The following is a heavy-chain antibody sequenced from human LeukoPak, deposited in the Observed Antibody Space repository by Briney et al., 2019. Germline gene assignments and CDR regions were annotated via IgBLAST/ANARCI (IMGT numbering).Heavy chain of an antibody. CDR3: ARGYDYGDYVGDFDY. CDR2: ITTYNGNT. CDR1: GYTFTSYP. D-gene: IGHD4-17*01. Sequence: GASVKVSCKAPGYTFTSYPISWVRQAPGQGLEWMGWITTYNGNTHYAQKLQGRVTMTTETSTSTAYMDLRGLRSDDTAVYYCARGYDYGDYVGDFDYWGQGTLVTVSS. V-gene: IGHV1-18*01. J-gene: IGHJ4*02.